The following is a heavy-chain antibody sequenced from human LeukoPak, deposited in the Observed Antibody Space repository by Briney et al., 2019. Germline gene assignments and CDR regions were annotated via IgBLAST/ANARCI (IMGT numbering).Heavy chain of an antibody. CDR2: INHSGNT. D-gene: IGHD2-15*01. J-gene: IGHJ6*03. CDR1: GGSLSGYY. CDR3: ETSSSATIDYFYDYIDV. V-gene: IGHV4-34*01. Sequence: PSETLSLTCSVNGGSLSGYYWSWIRQPPGKGLEWIGEINHSGNTNYNPSLKSRVTISGDTSKNQFSLKLSSVTAADTAVYYCETSSSATIDYFYDYIDVWGKGTTVTVSS.